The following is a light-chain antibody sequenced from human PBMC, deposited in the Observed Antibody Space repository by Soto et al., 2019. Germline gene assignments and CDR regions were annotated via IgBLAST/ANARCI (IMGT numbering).Light chain of an antibody. CDR1: QSVSSSY. CDR3: QQYGSSPSMYH. CDR2: GAS. Sequence: EIVLTQSPGTLSLSPGERATLSCRASQSVSSSYLAWYQQKPGQAPRLLIYGASSRATGIPDRFSGSGSGTDFTLTISRLEPEDFAVYYCQQYGSSPSMYHFGQGTKLEIK. J-gene: IGKJ2*01. V-gene: IGKV3-20*01.